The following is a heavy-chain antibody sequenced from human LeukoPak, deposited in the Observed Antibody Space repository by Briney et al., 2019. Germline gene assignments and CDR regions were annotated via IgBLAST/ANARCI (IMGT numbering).Heavy chain of an antibody. J-gene: IGHJ4*02. CDR1: GFTFSSYS. Sequence: GGSLRLSCAASGFTFSSYSMNWVRQAPGKGLEWVSSISSSSSYIYYADSVKGRFTISRDNAKNSLYLQTNSLRAEDTAVYYCARGRTKITGTTPTFDYWGQGTLVTVSS. D-gene: IGHD1-14*01. CDR2: ISSSSSYI. CDR3: ARGRTKITGTTPTFDY. V-gene: IGHV3-21*01.